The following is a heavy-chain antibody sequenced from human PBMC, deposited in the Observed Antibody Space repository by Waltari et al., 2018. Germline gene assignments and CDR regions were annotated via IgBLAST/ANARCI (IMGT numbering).Heavy chain of an antibody. J-gene: IGHJ4*02. CDR2: IYHSVRT. D-gene: IGHD6-19*01. V-gene: IGHV4-4*02. Sequence: QVQLQESGPGLVKPSGTLSLTCAVSGGSISSSNWWSWVRQPPGKGLEWIGEIYHSVRTNYNPSLKSRCTISVDKSKNQFSLKLSSVTAADTDVYYCARVTAVAGTRSVSFDYWGQGTLVTVSS. CDR1: GGSISSSNW. CDR3: ARVTAVAGTRSVSFDY.